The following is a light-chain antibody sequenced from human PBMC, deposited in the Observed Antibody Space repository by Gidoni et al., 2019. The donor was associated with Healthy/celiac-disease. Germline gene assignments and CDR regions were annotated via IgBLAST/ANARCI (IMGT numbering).Light chain of an antibody. Sequence: DIQMTQSPSSLSASVGDRVTITCQASQDISNYLNWYQQKPGKAPKLLIYDAANLETGVPSRFSGSGSGTDFTFTISSLKPEDIETYYCQQYDNSPSFTFGHGTKVDIK. CDR2: DAA. V-gene: IGKV1-33*01. CDR3: QQYDNSPSFT. CDR1: QDISNY. J-gene: IGKJ3*01.